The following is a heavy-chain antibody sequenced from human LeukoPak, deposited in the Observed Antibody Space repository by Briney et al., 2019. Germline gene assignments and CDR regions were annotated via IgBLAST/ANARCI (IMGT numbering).Heavy chain of an antibody. CDR3: ARELRDIEMATIYFDC. CDR2: ISAYNGNT. Sequence: ASVKVSCKASGYTFTSYGISWVRQAPGQGLEWMGWISAYNGNTNYAQKLQGRVTMTTDTSTSTAYMELRSLRSDDTAVYYCARELRDIEMATIYFDCWGQGTLVTVSS. J-gene: IGHJ4*02. D-gene: IGHD5-24*01. V-gene: IGHV1-18*01. CDR1: GYTFTSYG.